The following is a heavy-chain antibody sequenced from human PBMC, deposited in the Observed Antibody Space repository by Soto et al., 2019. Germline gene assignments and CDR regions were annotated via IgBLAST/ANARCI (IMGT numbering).Heavy chain of an antibody. CDR3: ARVLNGYSYDPGRGYYYYGMDV. Sequence: ASVKVSCKASGYTFTGYYMHWVRQAPGQGLEWMGWINPNSGGTNYAQKFQGWVTMTRDTSISTAYMELSRLRSDDTAVYYCARVLNGYSYDPGRGYYYYGMDVWGQGTTVTVSS. CDR2: INPNSGGT. D-gene: IGHD5-18*01. V-gene: IGHV1-2*04. CDR1: GYTFTGYY. J-gene: IGHJ6*02.